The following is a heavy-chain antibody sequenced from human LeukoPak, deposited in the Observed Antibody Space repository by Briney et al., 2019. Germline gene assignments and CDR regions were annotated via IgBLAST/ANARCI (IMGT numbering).Heavy chain of an antibody. CDR3: ARVPREDYYGSGSYSRYYYMDV. V-gene: IGHV4-59*08. CDR2: IYYSGST. D-gene: IGHD3-10*01. CDR1: GGSISSYY. Sequence: NASETLSLTCTVSGGSISSYYWSWIRQPPGKGLEWIGFIYYSGSTNYNPSLKSRVTISVDTSKNQFSLKLSSVTAADTAVYYCARVPREDYYGSGSYSRYYYMDVWGKGTTVTISS. J-gene: IGHJ6*03.